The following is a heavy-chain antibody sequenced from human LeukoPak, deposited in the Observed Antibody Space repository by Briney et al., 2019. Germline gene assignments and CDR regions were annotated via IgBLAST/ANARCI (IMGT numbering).Heavy chain of an antibody. CDR1: GYTFTSYD. D-gene: IGHD2-2*01. Sequence: ASVKVSCKASGYTFTSYDINWVRQATGQGLEWMGWMNPNSGNTGYAQKFQGRVTITADESTSTAYMELSSLRSEDTAVYYCAREGCSSTSCYPYFDYWGQGTLVTVSS. V-gene: IGHV1-8*03. CDR3: AREGCSSTSCYPYFDY. J-gene: IGHJ4*02. CDR2: MNPNSGNT.